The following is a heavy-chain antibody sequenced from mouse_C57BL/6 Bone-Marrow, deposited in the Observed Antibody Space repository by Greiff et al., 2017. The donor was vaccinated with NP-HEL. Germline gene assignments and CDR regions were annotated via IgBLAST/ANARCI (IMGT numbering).Heavy chain of an antibody. Sequence: LVESGAELVRPGASVKLSCTASGFNIKDDYMHWVKQRPEQGLEWIGWIDPENGDTEYASKFQGKATITADTSSNTAYLQLSSLTSEDTAVYYCTAIYYGNYEGVFWYFDVWGTGTTVTVSS. CDR3: TAIYYGNYEGVFWYFDV. CDR2: IDPENGDT. J-gene: IGHJ1*03. V-gene: IGHV14-4*01. D-gene: IGHD2-1*01. CDR1: GFNIKDDY.